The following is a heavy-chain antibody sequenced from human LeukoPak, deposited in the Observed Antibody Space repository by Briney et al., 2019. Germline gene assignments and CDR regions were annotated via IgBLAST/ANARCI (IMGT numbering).Heavy chain of an antibody. CDR1: GGSISSSSYY. D-gene: IGHD6-19*01. V-gene: IGHV4-39*07. CDR3: ARPNESVAREYYFDY. Sequence: SETLSLTCTVSGGSISSSSYYWGWIRQPPGKRLEWMGSIYHSGSTYYNPSLKSRVTISVDTSKNQFSLKLSSVTAADTAVYYCARPNESVAREYYFDYWGQGTLVTVSS. CDR2: IYHSGST. J-gene: IGHJ4*02.